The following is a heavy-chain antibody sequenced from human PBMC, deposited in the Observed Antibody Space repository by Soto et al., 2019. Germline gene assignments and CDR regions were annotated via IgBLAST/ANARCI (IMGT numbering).Heavy chain of an antibody. CDR1: GFTFSTYW. Sequence: GGSLRLSCAASGFTFSTYWMHWVRQAPGKGLLWVSRIKTDGTYATYADSVKGRFTISRDNAKNTLYLQMNSLRVEDTAVYYCARVHTIFGVVTTYKGMDVWGQGTMVTVS. D-gene: IGHD3-3*01. CDR2: IKTDGTYA. CDR3: ARVHTIFGVVTTYKGMDV. V-gene: IGHV3-74*01. J-gene: IGHJ6*02.